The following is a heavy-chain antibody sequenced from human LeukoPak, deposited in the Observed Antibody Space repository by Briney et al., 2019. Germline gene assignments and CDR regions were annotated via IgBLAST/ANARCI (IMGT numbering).Heavy chain of an antibody. V-gene: IGHV4-34*01. CDR3: ARFARSTMVRGVSP. D-gene: IGHD3-10*01. J-gene: IGHJ5*02. CDR2: INHIGST. Sequence: SETLSLTCAVYGGSFSGYYWSWIRQPPGKGLEWIGEINHIGSTTYNPSLKSRVTISVDTSKNQFSLKLSSVTAPHTALYYFARFARSTMVRGVSPWGQGTLVTVSS. CDR1: GGSFSGYY.